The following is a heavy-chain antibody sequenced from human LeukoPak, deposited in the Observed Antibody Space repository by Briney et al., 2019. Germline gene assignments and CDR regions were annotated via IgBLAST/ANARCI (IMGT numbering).Heavy chain of an antibody. CDR2: ISSSSSYI. Sequence: PGGSLTLSCAASGFTFSSYSMNWVRQPPGKGLEWVSSISSSSSYIYYADSVKGRFTISRDNAKNSLYLQMNSLRAEDTAVYYCARSEWTAGFDPWGQGTLVTVSS. D-gene: IGHD2-8*01. J-gene: IGHJ5*02. CDR3: ARSEWTAGFDP. CDR1: GFTFSSYS. V-gene: IGHV3-21*01.